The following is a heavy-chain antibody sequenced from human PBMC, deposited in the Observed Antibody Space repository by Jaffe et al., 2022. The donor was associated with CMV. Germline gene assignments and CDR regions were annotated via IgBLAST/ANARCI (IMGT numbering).Heavy chain of an antibody. CDR2: INPNSGGT. J-gene: IGHJ5*02. Sequence: QVQLVQSGAEVKKPGASVKVSCKASGYTFTGYYMHWVRQAPGQGLEWMGWINPNSGGTNYAQKFQGRVTMTRDTSISTAYMELSRLRSDDTAVYYCARVRWGSSSWYSGFDPWGQGTLVTVSS. V-gene: IGHV1-2*02. CDR1: GYTFTGYY. CDR3: ARVRWGSSSWYSGFDP. D-gene: IGHD6-13*01.